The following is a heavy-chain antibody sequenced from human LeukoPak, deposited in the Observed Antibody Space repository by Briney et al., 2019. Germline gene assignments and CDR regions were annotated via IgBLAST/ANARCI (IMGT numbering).Heavy chain of an antibody. CDR1: GGSIRSGGYY. CDR3: ARASFQRVSSHAARFDY. D-gene: IGHD6-13*01. Sequence: SQTLSVTRTVSGGSIRSGGYYWSWIRQHPGKGLEWIGYIYYNRSTYYNPSLKSRVTISVDTSKNQFSLKLSSVTAADTAVYYCARASFQRVSSHAARFDYWGQGTLVTVSS. V-gene: IGHV4-31*03. CDR2: IYYNRST. J-gene: IGHJ4*02.